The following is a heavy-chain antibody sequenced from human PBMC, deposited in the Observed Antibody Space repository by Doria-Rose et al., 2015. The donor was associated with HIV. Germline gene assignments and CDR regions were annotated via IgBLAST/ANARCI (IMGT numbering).Heavy chain of an antibody. CDR1: CASISSSNW. D-gene: IGHD2-21*01. CDR3: ARTWCGGDCYPDAFDI. Sequence: PGRVQPSVPLSLTCSAYCASISSSNWWNWVRQPPGKGLEWIGEIYHTGSTNYNPSLKSRVTISADKSTNQVSLKLSSVTAADTAIYYGARTWCGGDCYPDAFDIGGQGT. CDR2: IYHTGST. V-gene: IGHV4-4*02. J-gene: IGHJ3*02.